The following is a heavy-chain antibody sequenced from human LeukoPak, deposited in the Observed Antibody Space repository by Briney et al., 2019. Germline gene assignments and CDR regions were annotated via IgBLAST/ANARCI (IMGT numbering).Heavy chain of an antibody. CDR1: GGSISSYY. CDR3: ARDRPGYCSSTSCYAILY. V-gene: IGHV4-4*07. CDR2: IYTSGST. Sequence: SETLSLTCTVSGGSISSYYWRWIRQPAGKGLEWIGRIYTSGSTNYHPSLKSRATMSVDTSKNQFSLKLSSVPAADTAVYYCARDRPGYCSSTSCYAILYWGQGTLVTVSS. J-gene: IGHJ4*02. D-gene: IGHD2-2*01.